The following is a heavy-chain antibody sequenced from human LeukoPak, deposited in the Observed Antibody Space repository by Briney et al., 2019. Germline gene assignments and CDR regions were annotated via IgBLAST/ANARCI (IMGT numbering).Heavy chain of an antibody. V-gene: IGHV4-39*07. Sequence: PSETLSLTCTASGGSISSSSFYWGWIRQPPGKGLEWIGSIYYSGSTYYNPSLKSRVTISVDRSKNQFSLKLSSVTAADTAVYYCARGRDYYGIWGQGTLVTVSS. CDR2: IYYSGST. CDR3: ARGRDYYGI. J-gene: IGHJ4*02. CDR1: GGSISSSSFY. D-gene: IGHD3-10*01.